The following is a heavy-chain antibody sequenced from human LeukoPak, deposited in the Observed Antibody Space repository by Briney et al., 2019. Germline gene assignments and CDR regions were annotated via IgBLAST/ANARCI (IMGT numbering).Heavy chain of an antibody. J-gene: IGHJ4*02. V-gene: IGHV1-18*01. CDR3: ARGLGDDIVVVPAAIYFDY. Sequence: VALVKVSCKASGYTFTSYGISWVRQAPGQGLEWMGWISAYNGNTNYAQKLQGRVTMTTDTSTSTAYMELRSLRSDDTAVYYCARGLGDDIVVVPAAIYFDYWGQGTLVTVSS. CDR1: GYTFTSYG. CDR2: ISAYNGNT. D-gene: IGHD2-2*02.